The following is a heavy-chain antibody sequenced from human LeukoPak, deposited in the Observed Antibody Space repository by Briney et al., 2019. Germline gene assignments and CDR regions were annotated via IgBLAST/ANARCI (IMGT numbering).Heavy chain of an antibody. D-gene: IGHD6-25*01. CDR2: IIPILGIA. CDR1: GGTFSSYA. J-gene: IGHJ6*02. V-gene: IGHV1-69*04. Sequence: SVKASCKASGGTFSSYAISWVRQAPGQGLEWMGRIIPILGIANYAQKFQGRVTITADKSTSTAYMELSSLRSEDTAVYYCARSGSDYYGMDVWGQGTTVTVSS. CDR3: ARSGSDYYGMDV.